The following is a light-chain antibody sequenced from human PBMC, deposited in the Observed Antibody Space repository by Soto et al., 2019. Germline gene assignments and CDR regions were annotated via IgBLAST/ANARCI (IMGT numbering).Light chain of an antibody. V-gene: IGKV3-20*01. CDR1: QSVNSR. Sequence: EIVLTQSPDTLSVSPGERAALSGRASQSVNSRLAWYQHKPGQAPRLLISGASSRATGIPDRFSGSGSATDFTLTISRLEPEDFALYYCQHYGRSPITFGQGTRLEIK. CDR2: GAS. CDR3: QHYGRSPIT. J-gene: IGKJ5*01.